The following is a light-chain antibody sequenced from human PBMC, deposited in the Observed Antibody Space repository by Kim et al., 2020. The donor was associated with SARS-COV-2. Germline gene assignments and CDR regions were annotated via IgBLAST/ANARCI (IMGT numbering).Light chain of an antibody. CDR2: AAS. Sequence: SASVGDRVTITCRASQDISSWLAWYQLKPGTAPKLLIYAASNLQSGVPSRFSGSGSGTDFTLTISSLQPEDFATYFCQQSNSFPLTFGGGPRWISN. CDR1: QDISSW. V-gene: IGKV1D-12*01. CDR3: QQSNSFPLT. J-gene: IGKJ4*01.